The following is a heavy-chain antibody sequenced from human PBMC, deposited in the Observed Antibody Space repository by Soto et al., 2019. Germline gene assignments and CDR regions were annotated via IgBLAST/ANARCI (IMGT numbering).Heavy chain of an antibody. Sequence: GGSLILSCAASGFTFSIYAMSWVRQAPGKGLEWVSAISGSGGSTYYADSVKGRFTISRDNSKNTLYLQMNSLRAEDTAVYYCAKDPRSIPLSSSDRFDYWGQGTLVTVSS. CDR1: GFTFSIYA. CDR3: AKDPRSIPLSSSDRFDY. CDR2: ISGSGGST. V-gene: IGHV3-23*01. J-gene: IGHJ4*02. D-gene: IGHD6-6*01.